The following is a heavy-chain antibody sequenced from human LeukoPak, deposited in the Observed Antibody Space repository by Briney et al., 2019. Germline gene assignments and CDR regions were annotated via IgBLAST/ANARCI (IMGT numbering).Heavy chain of an antibody. J-gene: IGHJ4*02. V-gene: IGHV3-21*01. D-gene: IGHD3-22*01. CDR1: GFTFSSYA. CDR2: ISSSSSYI. CDR3: ARDWYDSSGYYYYSFDY. Sequence: GGSLRLSCAASGFTFSSYAMSWVRQAPGKGLEWVSSISSSSSYIYYADSVKGRFTISRDNAKNSLYLQMNSLRAEDTAVYYCARDWYDSSGYYYYSFDYWGQGTLVTISS.